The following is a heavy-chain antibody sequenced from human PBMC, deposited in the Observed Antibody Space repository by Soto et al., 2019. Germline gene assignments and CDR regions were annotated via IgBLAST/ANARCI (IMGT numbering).Heavy chain of an antibody. Sequence: EVHLLESGGGFVQPGGSLRLSCAASGFTFSSFAMSWVRQAPGKGLEWVSVISPSGDNTYYSDSVKGRFTISRDNSKNTRYLQMNSLRAGDTAAFYCAKGSSGNSYSSLDNWGQGTLVTVSA. D-gene: IGHD3-22*01. CDR2: ISPSGDNT. V-gene: IGHV3-23*01. CDR1: GFTFSSFA. J-gene: IGHJ4*02. CDR3: AKGSSGNSYSSLDN.